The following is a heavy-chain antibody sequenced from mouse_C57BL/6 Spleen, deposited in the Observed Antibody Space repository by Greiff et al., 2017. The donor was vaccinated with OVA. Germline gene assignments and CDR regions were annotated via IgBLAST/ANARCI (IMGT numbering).Heavy chain of an antibody. CDR1: GYSFTGYY. D-gene: IGHD1-1*01. V-gene: IGHV1-31*01. CDR2: IYPYNGVS. Sequence: EVQLKESGPELVKPGASVKISCKASGYSFTGYYMHWVKQSHGNILDWIGYIYPYNGVSSYNQKFKGKATLTVDKSSSTAYMELRSLTSEDSAVYYCARGDYYGSSYGYVDVWGTGTTVTVSS. J-gene: IGHJ1*03. CDR3: ARGDYYGSSYGYVDV.